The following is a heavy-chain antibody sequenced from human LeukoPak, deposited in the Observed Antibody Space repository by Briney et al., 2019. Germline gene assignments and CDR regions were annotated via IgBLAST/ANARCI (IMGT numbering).Heavy chain of an antibody. CDR3: ARHGSIATGACTY. CDR2: IYYSGST. V-gene: IGHV4-39*01. D-gene: IGHD1-26*01. J-gene: IGHJ4*02. CDR1: GGSISRSSYY. Sequence: PSETLSLTCSLSGGSISRSSYYWGWTRQPPGKGLEWIGSIYYSGSTYYNPSLKSRVTISVDTSRNQFSLKLGSETAADTAVYYCARHGSIATGACTYWGQGTRVSVSS.